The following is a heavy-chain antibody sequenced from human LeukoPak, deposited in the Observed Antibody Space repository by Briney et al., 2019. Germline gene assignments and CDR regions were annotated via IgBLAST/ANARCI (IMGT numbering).Heavy chain of an antibody. J-gene: IGHJ4*02. CDR2: IYHSGST. CDR3: ARDGGAARPYFDY. Sequence: PSETLSLTCTVSGGSISSGGYYWSWIRQPPGKGLEWIGYIYHSGSTYYNPSLKSRVTISVDRSKNQFSLKLSSVTAADTAVHYCARDGGAARPYFDYWGQGTLVTVSS. V-gene: IGHV4-30-2*01. CDR1: GGSISSGGYY. D-gene: IGHD6-6*01.